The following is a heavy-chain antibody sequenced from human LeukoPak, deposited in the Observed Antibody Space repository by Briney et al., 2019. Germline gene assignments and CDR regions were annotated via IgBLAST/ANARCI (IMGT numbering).Heavy chain of an antibody. CDR2: INAGGDRT. V-gene: IGHV3-23*01. CDR1: GFTFSTYA. Sequence: GGSLRLSCAASGFTFSTYAMSWVRLAPGKGLEWVSIINAGGDRTDYADSVKGRFTISRDSSKSMVYLQMSSLRVEDTAVYYCAKDCDPTCRFDYWGQGTVSPSP. J-gene: IGHJ4*02. CDR3: AKDCDPTCRFDY. D-gene: IGHD2-21*01.